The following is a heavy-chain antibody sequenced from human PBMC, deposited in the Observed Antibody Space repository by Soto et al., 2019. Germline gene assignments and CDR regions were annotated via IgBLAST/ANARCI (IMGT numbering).Heavy chain of an antibody. CDR1: GGSISSNSYN. Sequence: QLQLQESGPGLVKPSETLSLTCTVSGGSISSNSYNWGWIRQPPGKGLEWIGSIYYSGSTYYNPSLKSRGTISVDTAKNQFSLKLSSVTAADTAVYYCARRGYSGYDWPFDYWGQGTLATVSS. CDR2: IYYSGST. CDR3: ARRGYSGYDWPFDY. J-gene: IGHJ4*02. V-gene: IGHV4-39*01. D-gene: IGHD5-12*01.